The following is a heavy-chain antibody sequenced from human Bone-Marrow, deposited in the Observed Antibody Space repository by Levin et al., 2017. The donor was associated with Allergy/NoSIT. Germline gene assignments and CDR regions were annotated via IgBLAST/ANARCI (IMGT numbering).Heavy chain of an antibody. V-gene: IGHV2-5*02. CDR1: GFSLSPSGVG. CDR2: IYWDDDK. J-gene: IGHJ5*02. CDR3: AHGTAAAGFVENWFDP. Sequence: SGPTLVKPTQTLTLTCTFSGFSLSPSGVGVGWIRPPPGKALEWLALIYWDDDKRYSPSLKSRLTITKDTSKNQVVLTMTNMDPVDTATYYGAHGTAAAGFVENWFDPWGQGTLVTVSS. D-gene: IGHD6-13*01.